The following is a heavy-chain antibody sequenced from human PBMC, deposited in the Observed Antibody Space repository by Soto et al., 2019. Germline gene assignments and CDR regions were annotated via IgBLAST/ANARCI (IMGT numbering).Heavy chain of an antibody. Sequence: PSETLSFTWTFSGGAASSSSYFWIWIWHPPGKRLEWIGYIYYSGSTTYDPTLKSRVTISVDTSKNQFSLKLSSVTTADTAVYYCARAPYWRGGDSYLDNWGQGTLVTVSS. CDR2: IYYSGST. CDR3: ARAPYWRGGDSYLDN. D-gene: IGHD2-21*02. CDR1: GGAASSSSYF. V-gene: IGHV4-61*01. J-gene: IGHJ4*02.